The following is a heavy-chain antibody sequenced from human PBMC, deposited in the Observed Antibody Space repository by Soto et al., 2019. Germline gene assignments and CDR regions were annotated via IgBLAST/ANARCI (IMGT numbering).Heavy chain of an antibody. CDR3: AKDIYSAYRSGWYSDY. V-gene: IGHV3-9*01. D-gene: IGHD6-19*01. Sequence: EVQLVESGGGLVQPGRSLRLSCAASGFTFDDYAMHWVRQAPGKGLEWVSGISWNSGSIGYADSVKGRFTISRDNAKTSLYLQMNSLRDEDTALYYCAKDIYSAYRSGWYSDYWGQGTLVTVSS. J-gene: IGHJ4*02. CDR2: ISWNSGSI. CDR1: GFTFDDYA.